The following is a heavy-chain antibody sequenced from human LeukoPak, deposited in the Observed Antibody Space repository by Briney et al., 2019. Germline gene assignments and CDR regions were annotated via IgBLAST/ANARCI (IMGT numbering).Heavy chain of an antibody. J-gene: IGHJ4*02. V-gene: IGHV5-51*01. D-gene: IGHD3-3*01. CDR3: ARRGPHYDSPTDY. CDR2: IYPGDSDT. CDR1: GYSLTSYW. Sequence: GESLKISCKGSGYSLTSYWIGWVRQMPGKGLEWMGIIYPGDSDTRYSPSFQGQVTISADKSISTAYLQWSSLKASDTAMYYCARRGPHYDSPTDYWGQGTLVTVSS.